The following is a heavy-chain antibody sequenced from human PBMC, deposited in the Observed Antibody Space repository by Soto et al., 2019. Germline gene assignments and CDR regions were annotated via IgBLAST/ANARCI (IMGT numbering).Heavy chain of an antibody. CDR2: IYPKEGRI. V-gene: IGHV1-18*01. CDR3: ARDIDYDIDY. CDR1: GYIFNNYG. J-gene: IGHJ4*02. D-gene: IGHD4-17*01. Sequence: QVQLVQSETEVQKPGASVKVSCKASGYIFNNYGVSWVRQAPGEGLEWMGWIYPKEGRINFARKFQGRVTLTTDTSTSTAYIELRSLRLDDSAVYFCARDIDYDIDYWGQGTLVTVSS.